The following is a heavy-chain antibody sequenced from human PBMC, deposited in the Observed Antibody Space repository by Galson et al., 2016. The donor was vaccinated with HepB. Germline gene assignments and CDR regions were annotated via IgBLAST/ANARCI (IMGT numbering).Heavy chain of an antibody. CDR3: ARAADRTWGFSSSQRGFLDF. CDR2: INPNSGGT. D-gene: IGHD6-13*01. Sequence: SVKVSCKASGYTFTGYYMHWVRQAPGQGLEWMGRINPNSGGTNYAQKFQGWVTMTRDTSISTAYMEVSRLRSDDTAVYYCARAADRTWGFSSSQRGFLDFWGQGLLVTVSS. V-gene: IGHV1-2*04. CDR1: GYTFTGYY. J-gene: IGHJ4*02.